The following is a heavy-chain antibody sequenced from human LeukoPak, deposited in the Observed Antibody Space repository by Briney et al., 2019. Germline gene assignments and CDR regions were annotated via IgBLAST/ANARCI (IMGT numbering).Heavy chain of an antibody. Sequence: SKKRLRTWFVSGGYSKSVDWGGLRKSPGKGLEWIGYIHYSGSTNYNPSLKSRVTISIDTSKTQFSLRLSSVTAADTAIYFCATLRGSSSAVLDNWGQGTLVIVSS. V-gene: IGHV4-59*08. CDR1: GGYSKSVD. J-gene: IGHJ4*02. CDR2: IHYSGST. D-gene: IGHD2-2*01. CDR3: ATLRGSSSAVLDN.